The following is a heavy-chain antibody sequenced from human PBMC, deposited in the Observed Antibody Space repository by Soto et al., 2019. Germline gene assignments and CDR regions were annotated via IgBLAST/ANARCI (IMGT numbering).Heavy chain of an antibody. Sequence: QVQLVQSGAEVKKPGSSVKVSCKASGGTFSSYAISWVRQAPGQGLEWMGGIIPIFGTANYAQKFQDRVTITADESTSTAYMELSSLRSEDTAVYYCARASDYGDWPRTRWAFDYWGQGTLVTVSS. CDR1: GGTFSSYA. CDR2: IIPIFGTA. J-gene: IGHJ4*02. D-gene: IGHD4-17*01. CDR3: ARASDYGDWPRTRWAFDY. V-gene: IGHV1-69*01.